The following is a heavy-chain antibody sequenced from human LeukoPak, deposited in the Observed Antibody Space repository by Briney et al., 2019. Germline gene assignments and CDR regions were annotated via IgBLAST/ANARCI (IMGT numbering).Heavy chain of an antibody. V-gene: IGHV3-48*03. CDR1: GFTFSSYE. J-gene: IGHJ4*02. Sequence: SGGSLRLSCAASGFTFSSYEMNWVRQAPGKGLEWVSYISSSGSTIYYADSVKGRFTISRDNAKNSLYLQMNSLRAEDTAVYYCARSGYSGYDPKYYFDYWGQGTLVTVSS. CDR3: ARSGYSGYDPKYYFDY. D-gene: IGHD5-12*01. CDR2: ISSSGSTI.